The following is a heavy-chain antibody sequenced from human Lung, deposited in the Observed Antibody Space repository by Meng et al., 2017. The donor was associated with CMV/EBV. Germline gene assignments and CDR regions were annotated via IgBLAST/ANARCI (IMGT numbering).Heavy chain of an antibody. J-gene: IGHJ1*01. CDR1: GGSISSYY. CDR2: IYTSGST. V-gene: IGHV4-4*07. Sequence: QWQLQGSGPGLAKPSETRSLTGTVSGGSISSYYWCWIRQPAGKGLGWIGRIYTSGSTNYNPSLKSRVTMSVDTSKNQFSLKLSSVTAADTAVYYCARGSRDEAFQHWGQGTLVTVSS. CDR3: ARGSRDEAFQH. D-gene: IGHD5-24*01.